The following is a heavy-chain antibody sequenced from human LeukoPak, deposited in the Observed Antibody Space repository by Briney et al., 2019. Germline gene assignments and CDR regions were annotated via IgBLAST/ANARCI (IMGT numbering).Heavy chain of an antibody. CDR1: GGTFSSYA. J-gene: IGHJ4*02. CDR2: INPNSGGT. D-gene: IGHD6-13*01. CDR3: ARVSATYSSSWYSFDY. Sequence: ASVKVSCKASGGTFSSYAISWVRQAPGQGLEWMGWINPNSGGTNYAQKFQGWVTMTRDTSISTAYMELSRLRSDDTAVYYCARVSATYSSSWYSFDYWGQGTLVTVSS. V-gene: IGHV1-2*04.